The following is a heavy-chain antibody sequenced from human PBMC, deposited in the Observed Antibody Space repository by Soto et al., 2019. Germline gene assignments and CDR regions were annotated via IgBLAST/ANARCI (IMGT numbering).Heavy chain of an antibody. V-gene: IGHV3-73*01. CDR3: TRLWIFGVDPYAFDI. Sequence: AGGSLRLSCAASGFTFSGSAMHWVRQASGKGLEWVGRIRSKANSYATAYAASVKGRFTISRDDSKNTAYLQMNSLKTEDTAVYYCTRLWIFGVDPYAFDIWGQGTMVTVSS. CDR2: IRSKANSYAT. J-gene: IGHJ3*02. D-gene: IGHD3-3*01. CDR1: GFTFSGSA.